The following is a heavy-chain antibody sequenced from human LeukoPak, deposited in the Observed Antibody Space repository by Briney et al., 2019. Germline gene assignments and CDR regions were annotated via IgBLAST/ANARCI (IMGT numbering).Heavy chain of an antibody. CDR3: ARDRYSNYPYYYYGMDV. CDR2: ISSSSSYI. Sequence: PGGSLRLSCAASGFTFSSYSMNWVRQAPGKGLEWVSSISSSSSYIYYADSVKGRFTISRDNAKNSLYLQMNSLRAEDTAVYYCARDRYSNYPYYYYGMDVWGQGTTVTVSS. CDR1: GFTFSSYS. V-gene: IGHV3-21*01. D-gene: IGHD4-11*01. J-gene: IGHJ6*02.